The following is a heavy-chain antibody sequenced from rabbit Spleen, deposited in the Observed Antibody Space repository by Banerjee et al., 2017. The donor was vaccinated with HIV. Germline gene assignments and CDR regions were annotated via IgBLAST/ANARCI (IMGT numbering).Heavy chain of an antibody. CDR2: IDTGSSGFT. J-gene: IGHJ6*01. D-gene: IGHD1-1*01. CDR1: GVSFSSSSY. CDR3: ARDTATSFSTYGMDL. Sequence: QEQLKETGGGLVQPGGSLTLSCKASGVSFSSSSYMCWVHQAPGKGLEWIACIDTGSSGFTYFASWAEGRFTISKTSSTTVTLQMTSLTAADTATYFCARDTATSFSTYGMDLWGQGTLVTVS. V-gene: IGHV1S45*01.